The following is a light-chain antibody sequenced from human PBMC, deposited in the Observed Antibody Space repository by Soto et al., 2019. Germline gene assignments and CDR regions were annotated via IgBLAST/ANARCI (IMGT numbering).Light chain of an antibody. Sequence: QSALTQPASVSGSPGQSVTISCTGTSSDIGRYNYVSWYQQHPGKVPKVMIFEVSHRPSGVSNRFSGSKSGNTASLTISGLQAEDEANYYCTSYTSGSTLVFGGGTKLTVL. CDR1: SSDIGRYNY. V-gene: IGLV2-14*01. J-gene: IGLJ2*01. CDR2: EVS. CDR3: TSYTSGSTLV.